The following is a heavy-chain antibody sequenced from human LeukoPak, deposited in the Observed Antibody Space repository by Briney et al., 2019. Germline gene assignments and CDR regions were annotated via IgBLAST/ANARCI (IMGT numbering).Heavy chain of an antibody. CDR3: ARDQGHFDY. V-gene: IGHV3-66*01. CDR1: GFTVSSYY. Sequence: PGGSLRLSCVVSGFTVSSYYMSWVRQAPGKGLEWVSVIYSGGSTYYADSVKGRFTISRDNSKNTLYLQMNSLTAEDTAVYYCARDQGHFDYWGQGTLVTVSS. J-gene: IGHJ4*02. CDR2: IYSGGST.